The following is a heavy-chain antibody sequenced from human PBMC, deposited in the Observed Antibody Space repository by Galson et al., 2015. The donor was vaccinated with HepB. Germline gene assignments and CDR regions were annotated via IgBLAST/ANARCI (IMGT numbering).Heavy chain of an antibody. Sequence: SVKVSCKASGYIFTSYGIMWVRQAPGQGLEWMGWISDYNGDTKEAQRFQGRVTMTTDRSTSTAYMELGTLTSADTAVYYCARAYGDQSSPDFWGQGTLVTVSS. CDR3: ARAYGDQSSPDF. D-gene: IGHD4-17*01. CDR1: GYIFTSYG. V-gene: IGHV1-18*01. CDR2: ISDYNGDT. J-gene: IGHJ4*02.